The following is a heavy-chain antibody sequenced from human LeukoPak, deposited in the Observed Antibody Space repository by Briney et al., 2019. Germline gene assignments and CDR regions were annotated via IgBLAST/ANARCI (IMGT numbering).Heavy chain of an antibody. J-gene: IGHJ3*01. Sequence: GRSLRLSCTVSGFNFGDFAMSWVRQAPGKGLEWLGFIRSTIYGGTTDYAASVKGRFTISRDDSKGIAYLQMNSLKTEDTAMYYCTRDYPASFDVWGQGTLVTVSS. CDR1: GFNFGDFA. CDR3: TRDYPASFDV. V-gene: IGHV3-49*04. CDR2: IRSTIYGGTT.